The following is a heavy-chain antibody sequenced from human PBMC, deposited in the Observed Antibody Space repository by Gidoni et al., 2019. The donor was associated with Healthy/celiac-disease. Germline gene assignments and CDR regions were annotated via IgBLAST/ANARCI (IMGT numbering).Heavy chain of an antibody. CDR3: ARQAGVHGRISAFDI. Sequence: QVQLVQSVAEVKKHGASVKVSCKASGYTFTSYYMHWVRQDPVQGLEWMGIINPSGGSTSYAQKFQGRVTMPRDTSTSTVYMELSSLRSEDTAVYYCARQAGVHGRISAFDIWGQGTMVTVSS. CDR2: INPSGGST. CDR1: GYTFTSYY. D-gene: IGHD2-21*01. V-gene: IGHV1-46*01. J-gene: IGHJ3*02.